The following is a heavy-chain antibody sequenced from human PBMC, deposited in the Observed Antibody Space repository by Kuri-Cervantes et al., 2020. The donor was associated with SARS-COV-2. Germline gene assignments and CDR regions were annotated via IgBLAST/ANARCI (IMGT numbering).Heavy chain of an antibody. D-gene: IGHD5-18*01. CDR1: GGSVSSHY. CDR2: ISYIGST. J-gene: IGHJ4*02. CDR3: ARGLGYSYGRRSPQGDF. V-gene: IGHV4-59*02. Sequence: SETLSLTCTVSGGSVSSHYWSWIRQPPGKGLEWIGYISYIGSTFYHPSLKSRVTISSDTSRNQLSLRLTSVTAADTAVYFCARGLGYSYGRRSPQGDFWGQGILVTVSS.